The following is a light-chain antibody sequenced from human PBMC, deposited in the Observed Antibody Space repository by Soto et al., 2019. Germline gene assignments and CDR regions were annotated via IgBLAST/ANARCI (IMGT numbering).Light chain of an antibody. V-gene: IGKV1-39*01. J-gene: IGKJ2*01. CDR1: QSIRTY. CDR2: AVS. Sequence: DIQMTQSPSSLSASVGDRVTIACRASQSIRTYLNWYQQKPGKAPEVLIYAVSSLQRGVPSRFSGSGSGTDFTLTISSLQPEDFAAYYCQQSDSLPYTFGQGTKLEIK. CDR3: QQSDSLPYT.